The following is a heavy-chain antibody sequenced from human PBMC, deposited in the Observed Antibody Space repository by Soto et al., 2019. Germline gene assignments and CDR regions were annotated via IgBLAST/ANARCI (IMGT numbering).Heavy chain of an antibody. CDR2: ISSSSSYT. D-gene: IGHD2-15*01. V-gene: IGHV3-11*06. CDR1: GFTFSYYY. CDR3: ARDGVAATTLNWFDP. Sequence: GGSLRLSCAASGFTFSYYYMSWIRQSPGKGLEWVSYISSSSSYTNYADSVKGRFTISRDNAKNSLYLQMNSLRAEDTAVYYCARDGVAATTLNWFDPWGQGTLVTVSS. J-gene: IGHJ5*02.